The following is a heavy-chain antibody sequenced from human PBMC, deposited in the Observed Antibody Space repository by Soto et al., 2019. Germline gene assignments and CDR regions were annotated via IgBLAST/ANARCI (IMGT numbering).Heavy chain of an antibody. D-gene: IGHD1-20*01. Sequence: GESLKISCAASGFTFSSYGMHWVRQAPGKGLEWVAVISYDGSNKDYADFVKGRFTISRDNSKNTLYLQMNSLRAEDAAVYYCSNQPLYNCNYYYDYGMDVWGQGTTVTVSS. CDR1: GFTFSSYG. CDR2: ISYDGSNK. J-gene: IGHJ6*02. V-gene: IGHV3-30*18. CDR3: SNQPLYNCNYYYDYGMDV.